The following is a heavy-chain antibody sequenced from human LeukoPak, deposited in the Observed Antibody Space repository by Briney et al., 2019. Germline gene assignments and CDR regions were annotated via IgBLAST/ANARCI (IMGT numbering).Heavy chain of an antibody. Sequence: SETLSLTCTVSGGSISSYYWSWIRQPAGKGLEWIGRIYTSGSTNYNPSLKSRVTMSVDTSKNQFSLKLSSVTAADTAVYYCARQTLGQWLVLRRKPRGTFDPWGQGTLVTVSS. D-gene: IGHD6-19*01. J-gene: IGHJ5*02. V-gene: IGHV4-4*07. CDR3: ARQTLGQWLVLRRKPRGTFDP. CDR1: GGSISSYY. CDR2: IYTSGST.